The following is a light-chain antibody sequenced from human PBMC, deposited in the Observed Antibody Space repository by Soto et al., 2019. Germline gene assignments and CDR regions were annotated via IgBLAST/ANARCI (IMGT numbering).Light chain of an antibody. Sequence: QSVLTQPPSVSGAPGQRVTISCTGSSSTIGAGFDVHWYQQLPDTAPKLLISGDTNRPSGVPDRFSGSKSGTSASLAITGLQAEDEADYYCQSYDTALSVYVVFGGGTKLTVL. V-gene: IGLV1-40*01. CDR1: SSTIGAGFD. J-gene: IGLJ2*01. CDR3: QSYDTALSVYVV. CDR2: GDT.